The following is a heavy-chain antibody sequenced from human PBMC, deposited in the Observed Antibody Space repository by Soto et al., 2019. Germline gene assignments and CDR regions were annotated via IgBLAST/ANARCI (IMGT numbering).Heavy chain of an antibody. Sequence: SLKGSCKTAGYTFTDYYMHWVRQAPGQGLEWMGWINPNSGGTKYAQKFQAWVTMTADTSISTAYLELSRLRSDHTAVYYCAREIRSGYYKYWYFDLWGRGTLVTVSS. J-gene: IGHJ2*01. CDR1: GYTFTDYY. V-gene: IGHV1-2*04. D-gene: IGHD3-3*01. CDR3: AREIRSGYYKYWYFDL. CDR2: INPNSGGT.